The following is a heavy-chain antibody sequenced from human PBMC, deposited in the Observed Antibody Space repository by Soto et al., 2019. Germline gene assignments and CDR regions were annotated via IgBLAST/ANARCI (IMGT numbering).Heavy chain of an antibody. V-gene: IGHV1-69*13. D-gene: IGHD1-26*01. Sequence: GAPVEVSCKASGGTFSSYAISWVRQAPGQGLEWMGGIIPIFGTANYAQKFQGRVTITADESTSTAYMELSSLRSEDTAVYYCARDRGSGYFDYWGQGTLVTVSS. CDR3: ARDRGSGYFDY. J-gene: IGHJ4*02. CDR2: IIPIFGTA. CDR1: GGTFSSYA.